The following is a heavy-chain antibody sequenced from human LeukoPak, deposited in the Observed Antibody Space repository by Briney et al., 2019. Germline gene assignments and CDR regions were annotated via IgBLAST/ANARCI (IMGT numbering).Heavy chain of an antibody. D-gene: IGHD1-1*01. CDR1: GYTFTDYY. Sequence: ASVKVSCKASGYTFTDYYIHWVRQAPGQGLEWMGWITPNSGDTNYAQKFQGRVTMTRDTSISTAYMELSRLRSDDTAVYYCARLTTGTADWGQGTLVTVSS. V-gene: IGHV1-2*02. J-gene: IGHJ4*02. CDR3: ARLTTGTAD. CDR2: ITPNSGDT.